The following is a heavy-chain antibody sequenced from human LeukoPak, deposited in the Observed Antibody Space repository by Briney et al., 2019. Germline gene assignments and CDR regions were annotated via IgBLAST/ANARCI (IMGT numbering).Heavy chain of an antibody. CDR2: ISSSSSYI. CDR3: AREWGIAVADTYSLSYYYMDV. V-gene: IGHV3-21*01. CDR1: GFTFSSYS. D-gene: IGHD6-19*01. J-gene: IGHJ6*03. Sequence: PGGSLRLSCAASGFTFSSYSMNWVRQAPGKGLEWVSSISSSSSYIYYADSVKGRFTISRDNAKNSLYLQMNSLRAEDTAVYYCAREWGIAVADTYSLSYYYMDVWGKGTTVTVSS.